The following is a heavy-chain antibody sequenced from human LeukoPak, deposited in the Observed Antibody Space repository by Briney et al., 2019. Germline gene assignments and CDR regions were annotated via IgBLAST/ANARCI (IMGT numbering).Heavy chain of an antibody. CDR3: AKEGQWLVFDY. Sequence: ETLSLTCTVSGGSISSGGHFWSWVRQAPGKGLEWVSAISGSGGSTYYADSVKGRFTISRDNSKNTLYLQMNSLRAEDTAVYYCAKEGQWLVFDYWGQGTLVTVSS. D-gene: IGHD6-19*01. CDR1: GGSISSGGHF. J-gene: IGHJ4*02. V-gene: IGHV3-23*01. CDR2: ISGSGGST.